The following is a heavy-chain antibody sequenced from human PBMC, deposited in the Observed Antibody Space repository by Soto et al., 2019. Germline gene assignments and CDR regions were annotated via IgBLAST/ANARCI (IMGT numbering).Heavy chain of an antibody. V-gene: IGHV3-23*01. Sequence: GGSLRLSCVASGFTFSDYVMNWVRQAPEKGLEWVSAISGSGGSTYYADSVKGRYTISRDNSKNTLYLQMNSLRAEDTAVYYCAKVSGSIAAAGTRGAFDIWGQGTMVTV. CDR3: AKVSGSIAAAGTRGAFDI. D-gene: IGHD6-13*01. CDR2: ISGSGGST. CDR1: GFTFSDYV. J-gene: IGHJ3*02.